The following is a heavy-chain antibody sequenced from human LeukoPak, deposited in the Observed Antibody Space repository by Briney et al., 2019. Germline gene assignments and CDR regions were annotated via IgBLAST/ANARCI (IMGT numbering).Heavy chain of an antibody. CDR2: ISGSGGST. Sequence: GGSLRLSCAASGFTFSSYAMSWVRQAPGKGLEWVSSISGSGGSTYYADSVKGRFTISRDNSKNTLYLQMNSLRAEDTAVYYCAKGGCSGGSCQFHHYYYGMDVWGQGTTVTVSS. V-gene: IGHV3-23*01. CDR1: GFTFSSYA. CDR3: AKGGCSGGSCQFHHYYYGMDV. D-gene: IGHD2-15*01. J-gene: IGHJ6*02.